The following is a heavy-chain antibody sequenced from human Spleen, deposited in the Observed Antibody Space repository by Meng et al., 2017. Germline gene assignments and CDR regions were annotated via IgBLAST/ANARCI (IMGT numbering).Heavy chain of an antibody. CDR3: ARDAFGSSWPDY. V-gene: IGHV3-23*01. D-gene: IGHD6-13*01. J-gene: IGHJ4*02. Sequence: EVQLLESGGGWVQPGGSLRLSCVASGFTFSNHALSWVRQAPGKGLEWVSGMNVYGANTYYAESVKGRFTISRDTSQNTLYLQMNSVRAEDTALYYCARDAFGSSWPDYWGQGTLVTVSS. CDR1: GFTFSNHA. CDR2: MNVYGANT.